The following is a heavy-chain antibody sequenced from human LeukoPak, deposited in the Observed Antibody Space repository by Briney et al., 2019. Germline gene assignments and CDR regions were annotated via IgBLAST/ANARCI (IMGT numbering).Heavy chain of an antibody. CDR3: ARGGGSYYWGTYYFDY. D-gene: IGHD1-26*01. CDR2: IYHSGST. CDR1: GGSISSYY. V-gene: IGHV4-59*12. Sequence: PSETLSLTCTVSGGSISSYYWSWIRQPPGKGLEWIGYIYHSGSTNYNPSLKSRATISEDTSKNQFSLKLSSVTAADTAVYYCARGGGSYYWGTYYFDYWGQGTLVTVSS. J-gene: IGHJ4*02.